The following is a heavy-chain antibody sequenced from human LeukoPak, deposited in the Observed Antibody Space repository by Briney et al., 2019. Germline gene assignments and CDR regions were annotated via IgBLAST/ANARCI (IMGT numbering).Heavy chain of an antibody. CDR3: AREAAVAGIFDY. J-gene: IGHJ4*02. CDR2: IYSGGST. D-gene: IGHD6-19*01. Sequence: GGSLRLSCAASGFSVSSNYMSWVRQAPGKGLEWVSVIYSGGSTYYADSVKGRFTISRDNSKNTLYLQMNSLRAEDTAVYYCAREAAVAGIFDYWGRGTLVTVSS. V-gene: IGHV3-66*01. CDR1: GFSVSSNY.